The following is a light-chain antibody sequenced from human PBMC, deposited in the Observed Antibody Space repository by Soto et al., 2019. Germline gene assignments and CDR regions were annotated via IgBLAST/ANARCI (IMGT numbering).Light chain of an antibody. CDR3: QQANSFPLT. CDR1: QGIGDD. Sequence: DIQMTQSPSSLSASVGDRVTITCRASQGIGDDLGWYQQKPGKAPKRLIYAASSLQSGVPSRFSGSGSGTEFTLTISSLQPEDFATYYCQQANSFPLTFGGGTKVEIK. V-gene: IGKV1-17*01. J-gene: IGKJ4*01. CDR2: AAS.